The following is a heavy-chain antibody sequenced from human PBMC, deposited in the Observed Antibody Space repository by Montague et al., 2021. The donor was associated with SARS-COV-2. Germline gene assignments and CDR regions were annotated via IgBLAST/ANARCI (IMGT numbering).Heavy chain of an antibody. Sequence: SETLSLTCVVSGDSLSTDYWWTWVRLPPGKGLGWVGVIYHTGSTNYKPSPKSRVIMSVDKSWSRFPLRLTSVTAADTAIYYCARKGRGRSDLAYWGQGTLVTASS. D-gene: IGHD3-16*01. CDR1: GDSLSTDYW. V-gene: IGHV4-4*02. CDR2: IYHTGST. J-gene: IGHJ4*02. CDR3: ARKGRGRSDLAY.